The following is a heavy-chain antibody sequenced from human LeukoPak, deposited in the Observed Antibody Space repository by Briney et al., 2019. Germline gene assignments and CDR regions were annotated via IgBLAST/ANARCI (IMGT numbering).Heavy chain of an antibody. Sequence: GGSLRLSCAASGFTFSSYGMHWVRQAPGKGLEWVAFIRYDGSNKYYADSVKGRFTISRDNSKNTLYLQMNSLRAEDTAVYYCAKVDHSGYDYANYYYYYMDVWGKGTTVTIS. CDR1: GFTFSSYG. CDR2: IRYDGSNK. V-gene: IGHV3-30*02. CDR3: AKVDHSGYDYANYYYYYMDV. J-gene: IGHJ6*03. D-gene: IGHD5-12*01.